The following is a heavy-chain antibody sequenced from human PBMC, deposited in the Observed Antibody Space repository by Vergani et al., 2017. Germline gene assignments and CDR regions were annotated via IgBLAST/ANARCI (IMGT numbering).Heavy chain of an antibody. J-gene: IGHJ4*02. CDR1: GESIRSGSHY. D-gene: IGHD2-15*01. CDR3: ARSRPYCTSGSCPAI. V-gene: IGHV4-61*02. CDR2: IHTGGST. Sequence: QVKLQESGPGLLKPSQTLSLTCTVSGESIRSGSHYWSWIRQPAGKGPEWIGHIHTGGSTDLNPSFESRVSISVDTSKGQFSLKLNSVTVAGTAVYYCARSRPYCTSGSCPAIWGQGTLVTVSS.